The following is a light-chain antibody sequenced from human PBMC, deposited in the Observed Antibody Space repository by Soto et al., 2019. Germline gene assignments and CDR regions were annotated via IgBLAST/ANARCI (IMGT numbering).Light chain of an antibody. CDR1: QSVSSY. CDR3: QQRSNWVT. V-gene: IGKV3-11*01. J-gene: IGKJ4*01. CDR2: DAS. Sequence: EIVLTQSPATLSLSPGERATLSCRASQSVSSYLAWYQQKPGQAPRLLIYDASNRATGIPARFSGSGSGTDFTLTISSLGPEDFAVYYCQQRSNWVTFGGGTKVEIK.